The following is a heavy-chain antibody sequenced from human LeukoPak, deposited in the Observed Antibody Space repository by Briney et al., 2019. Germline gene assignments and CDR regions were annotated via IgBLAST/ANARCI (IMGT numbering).Heavy chain of an antibody. CDR3: ARDRPTGASRVFVVQ. CDR1: GFTFCSYE. V-gene: IGHV3-48*03. Sequence: GGSLRLSCAASGFTFCSYEMNWVRQAPGKGLEWVSYISGSGTTIYYADSVKGRFTISRDNSKKSLYLQLNSLRAEDTAVYYCARDRPTGASRVFVVQWGQGTPVTVSS. D-gene: IGHD2-15*01. J-gene: IGHJ4*02. CDR2: ISGSGTTI.